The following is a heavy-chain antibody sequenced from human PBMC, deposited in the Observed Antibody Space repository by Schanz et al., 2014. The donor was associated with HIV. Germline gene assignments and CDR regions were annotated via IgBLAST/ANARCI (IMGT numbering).Heavy chain of an antibody. CDR1: GFTFSSYA. CDR3: ATTLYPYTSSSDYYYGMDV. Sequence: EVQLLESGGGLVQPGGSLRLSCAASGFTFSSYAMSWVRQAPGKGLEWVSGISGNSGHTWYADPVKGRFTISRDNSRKTLYLQMNSLRAEDTALYYCATTLYPYTSSSDYYYGMDVWGQGTTVTVSS. V-gene: IGHV3-23*01. CDR2: ISGNSGHT. J-gene: IGHJ6*02. D-gene: IGHD6-6*01.